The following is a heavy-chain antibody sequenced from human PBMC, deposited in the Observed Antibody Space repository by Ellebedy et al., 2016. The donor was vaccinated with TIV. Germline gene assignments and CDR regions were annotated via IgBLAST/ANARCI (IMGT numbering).Heavy chain of an antibody. Sequence: GGSLRLXXAASGSSSSDYYMSWIRQAPGKGLEWVSYISDSGSMIHYADSVKGRFTISRDNSKNSLYLQMNNLRAEDTAVYYCARISSGRSFYGMDVWGQGTKVTVSS. CDR1: GSSSSDYY. CDR3: ARISSGRSFYGMDV. D-gene: IGHD6-19*01. CDR2: ISDSGSMI. J-gene: IGHJ6*02. V-gene: IGHV3-11*01.